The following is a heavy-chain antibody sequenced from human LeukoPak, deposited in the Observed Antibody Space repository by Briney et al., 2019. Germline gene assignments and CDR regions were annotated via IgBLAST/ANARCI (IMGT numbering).Heavy chain of an antibody. CDR2: ISSSSSYI. CDR3: ARIWFGEFDY. V-gene: IGHV3-21*01. D-gene: IGHD3-10*01. Sequence: GGSLRLSCAAFGFTFSSYSMNWVRQAPGKGLEWVSSISSSSSYIYYADSVEGRFTISRDNAKNSLYLQMNSLRAEDTAVYYCARIWFGEFDYWGQGTLVTVSS. CDR1: GFTFSSYS. J-gene: IGHJ4*02.